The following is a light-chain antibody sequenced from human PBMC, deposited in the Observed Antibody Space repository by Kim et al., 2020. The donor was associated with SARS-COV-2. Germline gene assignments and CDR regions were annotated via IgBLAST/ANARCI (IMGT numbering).Light chain of an antibody. CDR1: QSVGSN. CDR3: QQYNDWPLYT. Sequence: ERVMTQSPATLSVAPGERASLSCWASQSVGSNLAWYHQKPGQAPRLLIYAASIRATGIPARFSGSGSGTEFTLTISSLQSEDSGVYYCQQYNDWPLYTFGQGTKLEI. V-gene: IGKV3-15*01. J-gene: IGKJ2*01. CDR2: AAS.